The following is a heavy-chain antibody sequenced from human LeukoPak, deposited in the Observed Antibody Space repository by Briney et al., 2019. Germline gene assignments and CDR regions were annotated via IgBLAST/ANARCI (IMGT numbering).Heavy chain of an antibody. J-gene: IGHJ2*01. D-gene: IGHD3-22*01. CDR3: AKIRLYYDSSFDYWYFDL. CDR2: ITASSGGT. CDR1: GFPFSSYA. Sequence: GGSLRLSCAASGFPFSSYAMGWVRQAPRKGLEWVSAITASSGGTYYADSVKGRFTISRDNSKNTLYVQINSLRAEDAAIYYCAKIRLYYDSSFDYWYFDLWGRGTLVTVSS. V-gene: IGHV3-23*01.